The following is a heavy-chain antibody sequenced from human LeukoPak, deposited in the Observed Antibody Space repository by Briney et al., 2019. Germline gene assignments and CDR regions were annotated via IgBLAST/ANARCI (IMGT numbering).Heavy chain of an antibody. Sequence: PGGSLRLSCEASEFTFSNYWMSWVRQAPGKGLEWVANVRQDGSEKYYVDSVKGRFTISRDNAKNSLYLQMNSLRSEDTAVYYCTRDPPLITASGSRYFQHWGQGTLVTVSS. CDR1: EFTFSNYW. V-gene: IGHV3-7*01. CDR2: VRQDGSEK. CDR3: TRDPPLITASGSRYFQH. J-gene: IGHJ1*01. D-gene: IGHD6-13*01.